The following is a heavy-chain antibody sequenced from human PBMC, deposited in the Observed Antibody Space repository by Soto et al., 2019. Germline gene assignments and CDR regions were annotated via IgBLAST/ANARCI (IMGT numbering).Heavy chain of an antibody. CDR3: WGYDNSGSGRENPIDY. V-gene: IGHV3-7*01. CDR2: IKQDGSEK. D-gene: IGHD3-22*01. Sequence: EVQLVGSGGGLVQPGGSLRLSCAASGFTFSTYWMSWVRQAPGKGLEWVANIKQDGSEKYYVDSVKGRFTISRDNAKNSLYLQMNSLRAEDTAVYYCWGYDNSGSGRENPIDYWGQGTLVTVS. CDR1: GFTFSTYW. J-gene: IGHJ4*02.